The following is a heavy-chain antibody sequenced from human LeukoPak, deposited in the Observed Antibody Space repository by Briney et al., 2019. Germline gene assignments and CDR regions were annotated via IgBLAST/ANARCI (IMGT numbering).Heavy chain of an antibody. CDR2: IKQDGSEK. CDR3: ARVRTTVTYYFDY. CDR1: GFTFSSYS. J-gene: IGHJ4*02. V-gene: IGHV3-7*01. Sequence: GGSLRVSCEASGFTFSSYSINWARQAPGKGLEWVANIKQDGSEKYYVDSVKGRFTISRDSAKNSLYLQMNSLRAEDTAVYYCARVRTTVTYYFDYWGQGTLVTVSS. D-gene: IGHD4-17*01.